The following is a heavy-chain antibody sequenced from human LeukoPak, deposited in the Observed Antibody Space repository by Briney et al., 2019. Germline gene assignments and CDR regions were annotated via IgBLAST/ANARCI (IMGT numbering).Heavy chain of an antibody. J-gene: IGHJ5*02. CDR1: GGSISSGDYY. D-gene: IGHD3-3*01. V-gene: IGHV4-30-4*08. CDR2: IYYSGST. Sequence: SETLSLTCTVSGGSISSGDYYWSWIRQPPGKGLEWIGYIYYSGSTYYNPSLKSRVTISVDTSKNQFSLKLSSVTAADTAVYYCARGYYDFWSGYLGWFDPWGQGTLVIVSS. CDR3: ARGYYDFWSGYLGWFDP.